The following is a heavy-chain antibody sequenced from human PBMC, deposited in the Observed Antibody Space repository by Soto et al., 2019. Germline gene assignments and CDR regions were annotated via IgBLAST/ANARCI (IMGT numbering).Heavy chain of an antibody. V-gene: IGHV3-23*01. CDR3: AKGVSRGYYHYGMDV. D-gene: IGHD3-10*01. CDR1: GFTFDAYA. Sequence: QPGGSLRLSCAASGFTFDAYAMSWVRQAPGKGLEWVSAITGSGGSTYYADSVKGRFTISRDNSRNTLYLQMTSLRAEDTALYYCAKGVSRGYYHYGMDVWGQGTTVTVSS. J-gene: IGHJ6*02. CDR2: ITGSGGST.